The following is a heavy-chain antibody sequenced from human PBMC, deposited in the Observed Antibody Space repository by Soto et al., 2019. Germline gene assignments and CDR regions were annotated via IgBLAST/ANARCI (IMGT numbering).Heavy chain of an antibody. D-gene: IGHD2-2*02. V-gene: IGHV4-59*08. CDR3: ARHDSPYCSSTSCYMFEY. CDR1: GGYISSYY. CDR2: IYYSGST. Sequence: PSETLSLTCTVSGGYISSYYWSWIRQPPGKGLEWIGYIYYSGSTNYNPSLKSRVTISVDTSKNQFSLKLSSVTAADTAVYYCARHDSPYCSSTSCYMFEYWGQGTLVTVSS. J-gene: IGHJ4*02.